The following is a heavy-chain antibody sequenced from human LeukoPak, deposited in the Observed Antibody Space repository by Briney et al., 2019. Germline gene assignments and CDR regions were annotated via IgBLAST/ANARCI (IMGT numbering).Heavy chain of an antibody. J-gene: IGHJ6*02. CDR1: GYTFTSYY. CDR2: INPSGGST. V-gene: IGHV1-46*01. CDR3: ARDGTGSGSPYYYYYYGMDV. Sequence: ASVKVSCKASGYTFTSYYMHWVRQAPGQGLEWMGIINPSGGSTSYAQKFQGWVTMTRDTSISTAYMELSRLRSDDTAVYYCARDGTGSGSPYYYYYYGMDVWGQGTTVTVS. D-gene: IGHD3-10*01.